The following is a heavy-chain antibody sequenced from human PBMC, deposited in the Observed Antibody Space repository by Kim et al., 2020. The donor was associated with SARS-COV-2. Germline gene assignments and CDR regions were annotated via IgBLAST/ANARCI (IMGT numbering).Heavy chain of an antibody. CDR2: ISTNGGST. CDR1: GFTFSSYA. Sequence: GGSLRLSCSASGFTFSSYAMHWVRQAPGKGLEYVSGISTNGGSTYHADSVKDRFIISRDNSRNMLNLQMSSLRSEDTAVYYCVKERTSGWYDFDYWGQGTLVTVSS. V-gene: IGHV3-64D*06. D-gene: IGHD6-19*01. J-gene: IGHJ4*02. CDR3: VKERTSGWYDFDY.